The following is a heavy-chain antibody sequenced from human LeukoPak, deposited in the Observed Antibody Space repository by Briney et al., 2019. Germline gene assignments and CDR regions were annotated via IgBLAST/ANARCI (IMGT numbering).Heavy chain of an antibody. J-gene: IGHJ3*02. CDR2: IYYSGST. Sequence: PSETLSLTCTVSGGSVSSGSYYWSWIWQPPGKGLEWIGYIYYSGSTNYNPSLKSQVTISVDTSKNQFSLKLSSVSAADTAVYYCARVPGGRWCPPQEAFDIWGQGTMVTVSS. CDR1: GGSVSSGSYY. V-gene: IGHV4-61*01. CDR3: ARVPGGRWCPPQEAFDI. D-gene: IGHD4-23*01.